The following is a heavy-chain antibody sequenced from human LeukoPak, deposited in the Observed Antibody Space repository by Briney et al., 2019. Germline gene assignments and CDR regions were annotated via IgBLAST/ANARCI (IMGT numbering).Heavy chain of an antibody. CDR2: VNGRGATT. V-gene: IGHV3-23*01. Sequence: GGSLRLSCAASGFTFSSYWMHWVRQAPGKGPEWVASVNGRGATTYYADSVRGRFTISRDNSKNTVYLQTISLGADDTAVYFCAKAPATGEGYYFYYMDVWGKGTTVTVSS. D-gene: IGHD7-27*01. CDR1: GFTFSSYW. CDR3: AKAPATGEGYYFYYMDV. J-gene: IGHJ6*03.